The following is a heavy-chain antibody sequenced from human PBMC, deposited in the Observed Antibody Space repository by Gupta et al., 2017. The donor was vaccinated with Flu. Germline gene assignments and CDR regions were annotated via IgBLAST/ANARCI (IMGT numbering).Heavy chain of an antibody. D-gene: IGHD3-16*01. CDR2: SKHSGDT. V-gene: IGHV4-34*01. J-gene: IGHJ5*02. Sequence: GSFSGYYWSWIRQSTGKGLEWMGESKHSGDTNYNPYLKRRGTIAVDTSKSQFSRNLTSVTAADTAGYYCARLRPLLRVGAAWGQGTRGTVSS. CDR3: ARLRPLLRVGAA. CDR1: GSFSGYY.